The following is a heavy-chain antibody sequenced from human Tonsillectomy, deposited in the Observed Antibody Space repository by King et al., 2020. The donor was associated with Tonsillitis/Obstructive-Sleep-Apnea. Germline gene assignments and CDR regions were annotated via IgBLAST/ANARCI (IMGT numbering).Heavy chain of an antibody. CDR2: ISYDGNNK. V-gene: IGHV3-30*04. J-gene: IGHJ4*02. Sequence: VQLVESGGGVVQPGRSLRLSCAASGFTFSSYAMHWVRQAPGKGLEWVAVISYDGNNKYYADSVKGRFTISRDNSKNTLHLQVNSLRTEDTAVYYCARDRGNDYGGNSGADYWGQGTLVTVSS. CDR3: ARDRGNDYGGNSGADY. D-gene: IGHD4-23*01. CDR1: GFTFSSYA.